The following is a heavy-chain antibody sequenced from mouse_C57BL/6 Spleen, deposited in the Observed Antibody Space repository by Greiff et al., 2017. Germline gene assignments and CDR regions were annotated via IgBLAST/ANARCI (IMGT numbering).Heavy chain of an antibody. V-gene: IGHV1-15*01. J-gene: IGHJ4*01. Sequence: QVQLKESGAELVRPGASVTLSCKASGYTFTDYEMHWVKQTPVHGLEWIGAIDPENGGTAYNQKFKGKAILTADKSSSTAYMELLSLTSEDSAVYYGTRVGLYDYDGAMDYWGQGTSVTVSS. D-gene: IGHD2-4*01. CDR1: GYTFTDYE. CDR3: TRVGLYDYDGAMDY. CDR2: IDPENGGT.